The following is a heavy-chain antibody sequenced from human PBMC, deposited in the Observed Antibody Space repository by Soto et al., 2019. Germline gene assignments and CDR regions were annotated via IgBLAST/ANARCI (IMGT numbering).Heavy chain of an antibody. CDR1: GFPFDDHA. CDR2: ISWSSDDV. CDR3: AKDRKSDIPRGWGLDP. D-gene: IGHD6-19*01. Sequence: EVQLVEAGGGVVQFGRSLRLSCEASGFPFDDHAMHWVRQVPGKGLEWVSGISWSSDDVGYVDSLKSRFTISRDNVRNFLYLPLDSLTTDDTAVYFFAKDRKSDIPRGWGLDPRGKGTLVTVSS. J-gene: IGHJ5*02. V-gene: IGHV3-9*01.